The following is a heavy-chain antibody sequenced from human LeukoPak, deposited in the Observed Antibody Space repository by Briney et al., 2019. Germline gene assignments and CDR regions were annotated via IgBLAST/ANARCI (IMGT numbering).Heavy chain of an antibody. CDR3: AKAATYYYDSSGYYAPPFDY. V-gene: IGHV3-23*01. D-gene: IGHD3-22*01. CDR1: GFTFSSYA. Sequence: GGSLRLSCAASGFTFSSYAMSWVRQAPGKGLEWVSAISGSGGSTYYADSVKGRFSISRDNSKNTLYLQMNSLRAEDTAVYYCAKAATYYYDSSGYYAPPFDYWGQGTLVTVSS. CDR2: ISGSGGST. J-gene: IGHJ4*02.